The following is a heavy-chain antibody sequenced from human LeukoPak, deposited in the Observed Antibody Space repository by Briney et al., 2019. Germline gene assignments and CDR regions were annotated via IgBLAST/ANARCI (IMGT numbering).Heavy chain of an antibody. D-gene: IGHD6-19*01. CDR2: IYYSGSA. CDR3: ARVAAPIAVAGTGAFDI. Sequence: SETLSLTCTVSDGSLSSYYWSWIRQTPGKRLEWIVYIYYSGSAHYNPSLKSRVTISVDTSKNQFSLKVTSVTATDTAVYYCARVAAPIAVAGTGAFDIWGQGTLVTVSS. CDR1: DGSLSSYY. V-gene: IGHV4-59*01. J-gene: IGHJ3*02.